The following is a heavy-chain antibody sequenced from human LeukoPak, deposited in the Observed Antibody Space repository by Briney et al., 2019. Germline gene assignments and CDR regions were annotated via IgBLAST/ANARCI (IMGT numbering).Heavy chain of an antibody. CDR2: ISGSGGST. V-gene: IGHV3-23*01. Sequence: PGGSLRLSCAASGFTFSSYAMSWVRQAPGKGLEWVSAISGSGGSTYYADSVKGRFTISRDNSKNTLYLQMNSLRAEDTAVYYCAKLSGRRVSSSSDYWGQGTLVTVSS. CDR1: GFTFSSYA. CDR3: AKLSGRRVSSSSDY. J-gene: IGHJ4*02. D-gene: IGHD6-13*01.